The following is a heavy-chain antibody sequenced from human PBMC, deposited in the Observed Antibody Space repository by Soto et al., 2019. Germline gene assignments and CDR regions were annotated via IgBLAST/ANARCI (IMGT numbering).Heavy chain of an antibody. D-gene: IGHD3-10*01. CDR1: GFTVGNNY. CDR3: AKDGSGSGSHYNSFGY. Sequence: EVQLVESGGGLIQPGGSLKLSCAASGFTVGNNYMSWVRQAPGKGLEWVSLIYSTGTTKYADSVKGRFTVSRDNAKNTLYHQMNTLRAGDTAVYYCAKDGSGSGSHYNSFGYWGQGTLVAVSS. J-gene: IGHJ4*02. CDR2: IYSTGTT. V-gene: IGHV3-53*01.